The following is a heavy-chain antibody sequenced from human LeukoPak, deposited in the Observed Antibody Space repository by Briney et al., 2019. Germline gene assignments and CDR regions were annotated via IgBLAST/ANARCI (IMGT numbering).Heavy chain of an antibody. CDR2: IYYSGST. D-gene: IGHD5-12*01. J-gene: IGHJ5*02. Sequence: PSETLSLTCTVSGGSISSYYWSWIRQPPGKGLEWIGYIYYSGSTNYNPSLKSRVTISVDTSKNQFSLKLSSVTAADTAVYYCARTIGYSGYNWFDPWGQGTLVTVSS. CDR1: GGSISSYY. CDR3: ARTIGYSGYNWFDP. V-gene: IGHV4-59*01.